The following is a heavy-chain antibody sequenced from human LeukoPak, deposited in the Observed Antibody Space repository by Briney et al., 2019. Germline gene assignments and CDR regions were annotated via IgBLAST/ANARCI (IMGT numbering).Heavy chain of an antibody. J-gene: IGHJ3*02. CDR2: ISSSGSTI. Sequence: GGSLRLFCAASGFTFSSYEMNCVRQAPGKGLEWVSYISSSGSTIYYADSVKGRFTISRDNAKNSLYLQMNSLRAEDTAVYYCARDPTSSWETAFDIWGQGTMVTVSS. V-gene: IGHV3-48*03. D-gene: IGHD1-26*01. CDR1: GFTFSSYE. CDR3: ARDPTSSWETAFDI.